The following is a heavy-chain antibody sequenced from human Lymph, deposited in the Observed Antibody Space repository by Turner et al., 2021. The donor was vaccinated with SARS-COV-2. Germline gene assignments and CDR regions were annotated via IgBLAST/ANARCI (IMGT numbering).Heavy chain of an antibody. CDR3: ARDVERYNDFWSGYSGGYGLDV. V-gene: IGHV1-2*02. CDR2: INPNRGGT. CDR1: GYTFTGYY. J-gene: IGHJ6*02. Sequence: QVQLVQSGAEGKKPGASVKVSCKASGYTFTGYYMHWVRQAPGQGLEWMGWINPNRGGTNYAQKFQGRVTMTRDTSISTAYMELSRLRSDDTAVYYCARDVERYNDFWSGYSGGYGLDVWGQGTTVTVSS. D-gene: IGHD3-3*01.